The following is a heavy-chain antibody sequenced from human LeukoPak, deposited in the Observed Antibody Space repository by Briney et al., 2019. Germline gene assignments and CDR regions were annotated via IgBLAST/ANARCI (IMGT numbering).Heavy chain of an antibody. CDR2: IYHSGST. D-gene: IGHD3-9*01. CDR1: GGSISSSNW. V-gene: IGHV4-4*02. J-gene: IGHJ4*02. CDR3: ARIGIRYFDWTY. Sequence: PSGTLSLTCAISGGSISSSNWWSWVRQPPGQGLEWIGEIYHSGSTNYNPSLKSRVTISVDKSKNQFSLKLSPVTAADTAVYYCARIGIRYFDWTYWGQGTLVTVSS.